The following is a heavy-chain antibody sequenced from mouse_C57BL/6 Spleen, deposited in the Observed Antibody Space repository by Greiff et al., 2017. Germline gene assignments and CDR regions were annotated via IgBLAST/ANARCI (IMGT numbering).Heavy chain of an antibody. CDR2: INPYNGDT. Sequence: EVQLQQSGPELVKPGDSVKISCKASGYSFTGYFMNWVMQSHGKSLEWIGRINPYNGDTFYNPKFKGKATLTVDKSSSTAHMELRSLTSEDSAVYYCARSDYEGAMDYWGQGTSVTVSS. CDR1: GYSFTGYF. J-gene: IGHJ4*01. D-gene: IGHD1-1*01. V-gene: IGHV1-20*01. CDR3: ARSDYEGAMDY.